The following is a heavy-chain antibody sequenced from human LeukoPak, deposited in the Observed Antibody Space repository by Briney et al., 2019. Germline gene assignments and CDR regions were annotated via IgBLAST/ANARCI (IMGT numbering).Heavy chain of an antibody. J-gene: IGHJ4*02. CDR2: ICAEGGTT. CDR1: GSTFSSYA. D-gene: IGHD2-15*01. CDR3: ARGYCSGGSCYWYFDF. V-gene: IGHV3-64*01. Sequence: GGSLRLSCSASGSTFSSYAMHWVRQAPGKGLEYVPSICAEGGTTYYATSVKWRFTISRDNSKNTLYLQTGSLKADDMAVYYCARGYCSGGSCYWYFDFWGQGTLVTVSS.